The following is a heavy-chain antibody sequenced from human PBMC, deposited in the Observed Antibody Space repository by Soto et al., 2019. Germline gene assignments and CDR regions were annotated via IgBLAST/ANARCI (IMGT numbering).Heavy chain of an antibody. V-gene: IGHV3-30*18. D-gene: IGHD3-22*01. Sequence: QVQLVESGGGVVQPGRSLRLSCAASGFTFSSYGMHWVRQAPGKGLEWVAVISNDASNKYYADSVKGRFTISRDNSKNTLYLQMNSRRAEDTAVYYCAKEWVYDSSGWSFDYWGQGTLVTVSS. CDR3: AKEWVYDSSGWSFDY. CDR1: GFTFSSYG. J-gene: IGHJ4*02. CDR2: ISNDASNK.